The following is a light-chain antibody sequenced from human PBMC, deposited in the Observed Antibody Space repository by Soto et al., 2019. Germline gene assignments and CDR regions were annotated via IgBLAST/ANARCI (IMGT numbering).Light chain of an antibody. CDR2: AAS. CDR1: QSVSSRY. Sequence: EIVLTQSPGILSLSPGERATLSCRASQSVSSRYLACYQQKAGQAPRLLIYAASRRATGIPARFSGSGSGTDLTLTISRLEPEDFAVYYCKQFRSSWTFGQGTKVEIK. J-gene: IGKJ1*01. V-gene: IGKV3-20*01. CDR3: KQFRSSWT.